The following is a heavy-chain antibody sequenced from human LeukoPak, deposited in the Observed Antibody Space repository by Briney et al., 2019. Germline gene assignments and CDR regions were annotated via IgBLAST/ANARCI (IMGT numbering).Heavy chain of an antibody. CDR3: ARHGYTASHYFLDY. Sequence: SETLSLTCTVSPGSINSYYWGWVRQPAGRGLEWIGRIYTTGTTNYNPSLKSRLTMSVDTSKRQFSLNLRSVTAADTAIYYCARHGYTASHYFLDYWSQGILVTVSS. CDR2: IYTTGTT. V-gene: IGHV4-4*07. J-gene: IGHJ4*02. CDR1: PGSINSYY. D-gene: IGHD2-2*02.